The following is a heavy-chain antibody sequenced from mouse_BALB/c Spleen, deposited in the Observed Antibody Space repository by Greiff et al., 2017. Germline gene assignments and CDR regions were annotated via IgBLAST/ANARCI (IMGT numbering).Heavy chain of an antibody. Sequence: EVQRVESGGGLVKPGGSLKLSCAASGFTFSSYAMSWVRQTPEKRLEWVATISSGGSYTYYPDSVKGRFTISRDNAKNTLYLQMSSLRSEDTAMYYCAREGKGGYFDVWGAGTTVTVSS. CDR2: ISSGGSYT. CDR3: AREGKGGYFDV. V-gene: IGHV5-9-3*01. CDR1: GFTFSSYA. J-gene: IGHJ1*01.